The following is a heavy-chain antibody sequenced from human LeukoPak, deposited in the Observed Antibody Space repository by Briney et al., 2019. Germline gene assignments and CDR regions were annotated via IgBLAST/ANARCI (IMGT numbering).Heavy chain of an antibody. Sequence: PGGSLRLSCAVSGFTFSTYGMRWVRQAPGKGLEWVSGISGSGSSTDYADSVKGRFTISRDNSKNTLYLQMNSLRAEDTAVYYCAKTRYYYDSSGYGDWGQGTLVTVSS. CDR2: ISGSGSST. CDR1: GFTFSTYG. V-gene: IGHV3-23*01. CDR3: AKTRYYYDSSGYGD. D-gene: IGHD3-22*01. J-gene: IGHJ4*02.